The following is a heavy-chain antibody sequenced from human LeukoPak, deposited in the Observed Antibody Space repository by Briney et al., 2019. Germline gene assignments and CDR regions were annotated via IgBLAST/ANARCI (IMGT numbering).Heavy chain of an antibody. D-gene: IGHD6-13*01. J-gene: IGHJ4*02. CDR3: AKDLWVAAALDY. Sequence: GGSLRLSCAASGFTFSSYAMAWVRQAPGSGLEWVSTITGSGHTTDYTDSVKGRFTISRDNSMNTLFLQMNSLRAEDTAIYYCAKDLWVAAALDYWGQGTLVTVSS. V-gene: IGHV3-23*01. CDR2: ITGSGHTT. CDR1: GFTFSSYA.